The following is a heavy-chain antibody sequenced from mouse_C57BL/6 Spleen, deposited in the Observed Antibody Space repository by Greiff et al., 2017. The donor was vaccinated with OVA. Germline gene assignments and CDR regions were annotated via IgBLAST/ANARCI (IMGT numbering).Heavy chain of an antibody. CDR3: TAGYYGAWFAY. CDR2: IRLKSDNYAT. Sequence: EVKLVESGGGLVQPGGSMKLSCVASGFTFSNYWMNWVRQSPEKGLEWVAQIRLKSDNYATHYAESVKGRFTISRDDSKSSVYLQMNNLRAEDTGIYSCTAGYYGAWFAYWGQGTLVTVSA. CDR1: GFTFSNYW. D-gene: IGHD1-1*02. J-gene: IGHJ3*01. V-gene: IGHV6-3*01.